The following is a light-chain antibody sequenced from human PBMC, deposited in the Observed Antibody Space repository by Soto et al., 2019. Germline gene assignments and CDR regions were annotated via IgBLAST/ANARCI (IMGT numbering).Light chain of an antibody. CDR2: GSD. J-gene: IGLJ1*01. CDR3: SSFAGTNSFV. CDR1: SSNIGAGSD. Sequence: QSVLTQPPSVSGAPGQRVTISCTGSSSNIGAGSDVHWYQQLPGTAPKLLIYGSDNRPSGVPDRFSGSKSGTSASLAITGLQAEDEADYYCSSFAGTNSFVFGTGTKLTVL. V-gene: IGLV1-40*01.